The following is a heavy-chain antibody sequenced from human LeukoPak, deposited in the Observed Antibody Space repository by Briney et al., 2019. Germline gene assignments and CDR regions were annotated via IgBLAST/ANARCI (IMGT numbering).Heavy chain of an antibody. CDR3: ARELDGDNWFDP. V-gene: IGHV4-59*01. Sequence: SETLSPTRTVSGGSINSYYWSWIRQPPGKGLEWIGYIYYSGSTNYNPSLKSRITISVDTSKNQFSLRLSSVTAADTAVYYCARELDGDNWFDPWGQGTLVTVSS. D-gene: IGHD1-1*01. J-gene: IGHJ5*02. CDR1: GGSINSYY. CDR2: IYYSGST.